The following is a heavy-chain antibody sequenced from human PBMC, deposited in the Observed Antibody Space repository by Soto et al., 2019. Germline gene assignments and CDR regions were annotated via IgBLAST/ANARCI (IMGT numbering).Heavy chain of an antibody. CDR1: GGTFSSYA. CDR2: IIPIFGTA. V-gene: IGHV1-69*13. Sequence: SVKVSCKASGGTFSSYAISWVRQAPGQGLEWMGGIIPIFGTANYAQKFQGRVTITADESTSTAYMELSSLRSEDTAVYYCARREGYYDSSGYPWFDPWGQGTLVTVS. D-gene: IGHD3-22*01. CDR3: ARREGYYDSSGYPWFDP. J-gene: IGHJ5*02.